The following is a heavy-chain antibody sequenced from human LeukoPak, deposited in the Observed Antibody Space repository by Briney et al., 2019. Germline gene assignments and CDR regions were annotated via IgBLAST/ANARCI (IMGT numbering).Heavy chain of an antibody. D-gene: IGHD3-10*01. CDR3: ATRRFGELTY. CDR2: LYHGGST. Sequence: GGSLRLSCAASGFTFSSYIMHWVRQAPGKGLEWVSILYHGGSTYYADSVKGRFSISRDTSKNTLYLQTNSLRVEDTAVYYCATRRFGELTYWGQGTLVTVSS. V-gene: IGHV3-66*01. CDR1: GFTFSSYI. J-gene: IGHJ4*02.